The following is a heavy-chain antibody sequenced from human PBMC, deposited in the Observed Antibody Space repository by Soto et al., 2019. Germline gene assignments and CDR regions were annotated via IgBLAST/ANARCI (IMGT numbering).Heavy chain of an antibody. D-gene: IGHD3-3*01. V-gene: IGHV1-3*01. CDR1: GYTFTSYA. Sequence: ASVKVSCKASGYTFTSYAMHWVRQAPGQRLEWMGWINAGNGNTKYSQKFQGRVTITRDTSASTAYMELSSLRSEDTAVYYCAREQFITICGVALDAFDIWGQGTMVTVSS. J-gene: IGHJ3*02. CDR3: AREQFITICGVALDAFDI. CDR2: INAGNGNT.